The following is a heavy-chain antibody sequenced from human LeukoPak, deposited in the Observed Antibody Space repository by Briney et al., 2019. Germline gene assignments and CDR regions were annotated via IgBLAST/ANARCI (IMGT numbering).Heavy chain of an antibody. Sequence: GGSLRLSCAASGFTFSSYWMHWVRQAPGKELVWVSRINSDGSSTSYADSVKGRFTISRDNAKNTPYLQMNSLRAEDTAVYYCAKDWGYSYGFFDYWGQGTLVTVSS. CDR3: AKDWGYSYGFFDY. V-gene: IGHV3-74*01. CDR2: INSDGSST. CDR1: GFTFSSYW. J-gene: IGHJ4*02. D-gene: IGHD5-18*01.